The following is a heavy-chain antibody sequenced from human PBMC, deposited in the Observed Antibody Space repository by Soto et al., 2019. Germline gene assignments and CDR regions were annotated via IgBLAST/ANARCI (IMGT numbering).Heavy chain of an antibody. CDR3: ARVESRAYYDFWSGYYTIPFRDYYYGMDV. Sequence: ASVKVSCKASGYTFTSYGISWVRQAPGQGLEWMGWISAYNGNTNYAQKLQGRVTMTTDTSTSTAYMELRSLRSDDTAVYYCARVESRAYYDFWSGYYTIPFRDYYYGMDVWGQGTTVTVS. D-gene: IGHD3-3*01. CDR1: GYTFTSYG. CDR2: ISAYNGNT. J-gene: IGHJ6*02. V-gene: IGHV1-18*01.